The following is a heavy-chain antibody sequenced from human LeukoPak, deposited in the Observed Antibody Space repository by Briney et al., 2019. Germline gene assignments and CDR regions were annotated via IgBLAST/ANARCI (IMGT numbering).Heavy chain of an antibody. CDR1: GYTFTSYY. CDR2: INPSGGST. D-gene: IGHD3-22*01. Sequence: GASVKVSCKASGYTFTSYYMHWVRQAPGQGLEWMGIINPSGGSTSYAQKFQGRVTMTRDTSISTAYMELSRLRSDDTAVYYCARDRPLKIRNSSGYSQHWGQGTLVTVSS. J-gene: IGHJ1*01. CDR3: ARDRPLKIRNSSGYSQH. V-gene: IGHV1-46*01.